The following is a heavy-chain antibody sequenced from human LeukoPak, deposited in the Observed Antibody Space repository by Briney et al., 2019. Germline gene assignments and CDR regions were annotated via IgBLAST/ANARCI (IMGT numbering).Heavy chain of an antibody. Sequence: ASVKVSCKASGYTFTSYYMHWVRQAPGQGLEWMGIINPSGGSTSYAQKFQGRVTMTRDTSTSTVYMELSSLRSEDTAVYHCARETNDWNFDYWGQGTLVTVSS. CDR2: INPSGGST. CDR1: GYTFTSYY. V-gene: IGHV1-46*01. CDR3: ARETNDWNFDY. J-gene: IGHJ4*02. D-gene: IGHD1-1*01.